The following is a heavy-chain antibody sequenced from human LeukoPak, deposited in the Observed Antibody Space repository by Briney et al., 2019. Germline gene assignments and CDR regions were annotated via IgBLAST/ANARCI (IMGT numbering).Heavy chain of an antibody. Sequence: GGSLRLSCAASGFTFSSFAMHWVRQAPGKGLEWVAALSYDGSDRYYADSAKGRFTISRDNSNSTLYLQMNSLRPEDTALYSCARDLDSGSPLIWGVDVWGQGTTVIVSS. CDR1: GFTFSSFA. J-gene: IGHJ6*02. V-gene: IGHV3-30*04. CDR3: ARDLDSGSPLIWGVDV. D-gene: IGHD3-10*01. CDR2: LSYDGSDR.